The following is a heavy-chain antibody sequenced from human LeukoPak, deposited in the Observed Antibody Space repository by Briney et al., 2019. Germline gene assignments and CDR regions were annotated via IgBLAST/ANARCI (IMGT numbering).Heavy chain of an antibody. CDR2: ISGSGTDI. CDR1: GFSFSDSY. D-gene: IGHD1-26*01. Sequence: GGSLRLSCAASGFSFSDSYMSWTRQAPGKGLEWLSYISGSGTDIAYADSVKGRFTISRDNPRNSLYLQMNSLKASDTAMYYCARRSGLFDYWGQGTLVTVSS. V-gene: IGHV3-11*01. J-gene: IGHJ4*02. CDR3: ARRSGLFDY.